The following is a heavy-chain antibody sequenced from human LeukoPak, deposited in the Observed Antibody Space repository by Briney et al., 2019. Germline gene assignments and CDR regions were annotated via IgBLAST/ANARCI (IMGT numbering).Heavy chain of an antibody. D-gene: IGHD1-1*01. CDR2: ISYDGSNK. Sequence: GRSLRLSCAASGFTFSSYAMHWVRQAPGKGLEWVAVISYDGSNKYYADSVKGRFTISRDNSKNTLYLQMNSLRAEDTAVYYCAKLERFVGQSYYFDYWGQGTLVTVSS. CDR1: GFTFSSYA. J-gene: IGHJ4*02. CDR3: AKLERFVGQSYYFDY. V-gene: IGHV3-30*04.